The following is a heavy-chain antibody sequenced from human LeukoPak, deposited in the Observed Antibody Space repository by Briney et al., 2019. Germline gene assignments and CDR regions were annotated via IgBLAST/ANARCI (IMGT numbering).Heavy chain of an antibody. CDR1: GYTFTSYG. CDR3: ARTKRKTVTTSNHPFDY. Sequence: ASVKVSCKASGYTFTSYGISWVRQAPGQGLEWMGWISAYNGNTNYAQKLQGRVTMTTDTSTSTAYMELRSLRSDDTAVYYCARTKRKTVTTSNHPFDYWGQGTLVTVSS. D-gene: IGHD4-17*01. J-gene: IGHJ4*02. CDR2: ISAYNGNT. V-gene: IGHV1-18*01.